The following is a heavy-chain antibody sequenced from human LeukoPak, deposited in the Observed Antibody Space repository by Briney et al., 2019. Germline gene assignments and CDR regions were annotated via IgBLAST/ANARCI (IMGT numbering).Heavy chain of an antibody. Sequence: PGGSLRLSCAASGFTFSSYAMHWVRQAPGKGLEWVAVISYDGSGKYYAGSVKGRFTISRDNSKNTLYLQMNSLRAEDTAVYYCARDGSGSYHFDYWGQGTLVTVSS. V-gene: IGHV3-30-3*01. D-gene: IGHD3-10*01. CDR1: GFTFSSYA. J-gene: IGHJ4*02. CDR2: ISYDGSGK. CDR3: ARDGSGSYHFDY.